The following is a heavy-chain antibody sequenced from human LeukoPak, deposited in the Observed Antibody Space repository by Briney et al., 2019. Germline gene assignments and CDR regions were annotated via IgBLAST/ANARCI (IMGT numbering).Heavy chain of an antibody. CDR3: ARAGVVRYVAWLINYYMDV. CDR1: GFTFTNHA. Sequence: PGGSLILSGSAFGFTFTNHAMQSVGEAPGTGLEYVSAFCGIGGSTYYVNSVKGKFTISKDNPKNLVYLQMRSLRPQALAVFFCARAGVVRYVAWLINYYMDVWGKGTTVTVSS. J-gene: IGHJ6*03. D-gene: IGHD3-9*01. CDR2: FCGIGGST. V-gene: IGHV3-64*01.